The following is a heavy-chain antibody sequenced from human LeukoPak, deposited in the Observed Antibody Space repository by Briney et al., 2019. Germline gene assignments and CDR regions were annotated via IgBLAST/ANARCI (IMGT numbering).Heavy chain of an antibody. CDR3: AREPTSGREPTSGRPLDY. CDR1: GGSTSGYF. Sequence: SETLSLTCAVSGGSTSGYFWSWIRQPAGKGLEWIGRIYSSGSNNYNPSPKSRVTMSLDTSKNHLSLNLSSVTAADTAVYYCAREPTSGREPTSGRPLDYWGQGTLVTVSS. V-gene: IGHV4-4*07. CDR2: IYSSGSN. J-gene: IGHJ4*01. D-gene: IGHD5-12*01.